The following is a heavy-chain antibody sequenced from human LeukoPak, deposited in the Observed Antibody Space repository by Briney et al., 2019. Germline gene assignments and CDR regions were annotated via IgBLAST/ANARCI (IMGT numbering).Heavy chain of an antibody. D-gene: IGHD4-17*01. J-gene: IGHJ4*02. V-gene: IGHV3-23*01. CDR1: GFTFSSYG. CDR3: AIVTTDRPFDY. Sequence: GGSLRLSCAASGFTFSSYGMSWVRQAPGKGLEWVSAISGSGGSTYYADSVKGRFTISRDNSKKTLYLQMNSLRAEDTAVYYCAIVTTDRPFDYWGQGTLVTVSS. CDR2: ISGSGGST.